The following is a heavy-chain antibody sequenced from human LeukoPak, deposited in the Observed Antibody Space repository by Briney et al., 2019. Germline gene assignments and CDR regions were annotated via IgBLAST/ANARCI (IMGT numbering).Heavy chain of an antibody. CDR1: GYTFTSYG. J-gene: IGHJ4*02. D-gene: IGHD6-19*01. CDR2: ISAYNGNT. Sequence: ASVKVSCKASGYTFTSYGISWVRQAPGQGLEWMGWISAYNGNTNYAQKLQGRVTMTTDTSTSTAYMELRSLRSDDTAVFYCARDSLKAVAGKLSITSFDYWGQGTLVTVSS. CDR3: ARDSLKAVAGKLSITSFDY. V-gene: IGHV1-18*01.